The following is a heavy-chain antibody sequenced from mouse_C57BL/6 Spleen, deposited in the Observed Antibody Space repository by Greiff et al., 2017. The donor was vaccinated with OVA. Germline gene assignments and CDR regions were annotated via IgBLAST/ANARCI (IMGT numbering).Heavy chain of an antibody. CDR2: IDPNSGGT. J-gene: IGHJ4*01. D-gene: IGHD2-10*02. V-gene: IGHV1-72*01. Sequence: QVQLQQPGAELVKPGASVKLSCKASGYTFTSYWMHWVKQRPGRGLEWIGRIDPNSGGTKYNEKFKSKATLTVDKPSSTAYMQLSSLTSEDSAVYSGARPYGNPITDAMDYWGQGTSVTVSS. CDR1: GYTFTSYW. CDR3: ARPYGNPITDAMDY.